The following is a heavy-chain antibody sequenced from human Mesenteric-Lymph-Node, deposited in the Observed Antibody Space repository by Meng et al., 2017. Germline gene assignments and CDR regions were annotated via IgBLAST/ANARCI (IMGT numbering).Heavy chain of an antibody. V-gene: IGHV3-21*01. CDR2: ISSSSSYI. Sequence: GESLKISCAASGFTFSSYSMNWVRQAPGKGLEWVSSISSSSSYIYYAASVKGRFTISRANSKNTVDLQMNNLRVEDTALYYCARDGRYSSGWYGLFEHWGQGTLVTVSS. CDR1: GFTFSSYS. J-gene: IGHJ4*02. D-gene: IGHD6-19*01. CDR3: ARDGRYSSGWYGLFEH.